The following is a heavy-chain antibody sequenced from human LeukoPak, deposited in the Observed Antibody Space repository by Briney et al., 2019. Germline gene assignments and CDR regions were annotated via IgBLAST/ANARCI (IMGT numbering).Heavy chain of an antibody. CDR3: AKGDTGYSSGWFYREAGNFDY. Sequence: SGGSLRLSCAASRCTFSSYAMSWVRQAPGKGLEWVSAISGSGGSTYYADSVKGRFTISRDNSKNTLYLQMNSLRAEDTAVYYCAKGDTGYSSGWFYREAGNFDYWGQGTLVTVSS. CDR2: ISGSGGST. CDR1: RCTFSSYA. J-gene: IGHJ4*02. D-gene: IGHD6-19*01. V-gene: IGHV3-23*01.